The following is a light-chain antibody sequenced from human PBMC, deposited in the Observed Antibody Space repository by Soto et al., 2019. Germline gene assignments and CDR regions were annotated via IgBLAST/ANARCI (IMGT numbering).Light chain of an antibody. CDR1: SSNIGAGYD. CDR3: QSYDSSLSGSRV. V-gene: IGLV1-40*01. CDR2: RDN. Sequence: QSVLTQPPSVSGAPGQRVTISCTGSSSNIGAGYDVHWYQQVPGTAPKLLIYRDNNRPSGVPDRFSGSKSGTSASLAITGLQVEDEADYYCQSYDSSLSGSRVFGGGTKVTVL. J-gene: IGLJ3*02.